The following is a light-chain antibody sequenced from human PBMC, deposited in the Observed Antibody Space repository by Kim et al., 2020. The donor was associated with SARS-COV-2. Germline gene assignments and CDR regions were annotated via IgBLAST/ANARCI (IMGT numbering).Light chain of an antibody. CDR3: QQTNSFPST. Sequence: ASVGDRVTSTCRASQDISSRLAWYQQKPGKAPKLLMYTASTLQSGVPSRFSGSGSGTDFTLTISSLQPEDFATYYCQQTNSFPSTFGQGTRLEIK. CDR1: QDISSR. J-gene: IGKJ5*01. V-gene: IGKV1-12*01. CDR2: TAS.